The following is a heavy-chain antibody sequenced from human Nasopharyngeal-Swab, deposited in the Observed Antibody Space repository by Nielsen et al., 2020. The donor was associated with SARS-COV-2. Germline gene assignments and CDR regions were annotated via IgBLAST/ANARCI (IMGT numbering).Heavy chain of an antibody. D-gene: IGHD3-10*01. V-gene: IGHV1-69*01. CDR2: IIPIFGTA. CDR3: ARGAPYTMVRGVITFQYYYSYMDA. J-gene: IGHJ6*03. Sequence: WVRQAPGQGLEWMGGIIPIFGTANYAQKFQGRVTITADESTSTAYMELSSLRSEDTAVYYCARGAPYTMVRGVITFQYYYSYMDAWGKGTTVTASS.